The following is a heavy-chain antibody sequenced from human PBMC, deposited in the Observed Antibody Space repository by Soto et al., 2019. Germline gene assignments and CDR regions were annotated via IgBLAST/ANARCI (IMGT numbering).Heavy chain of an antibody. CDR3: ARDYWHLFDF. CDR2: ISNDGGQK. Sequence: GGSLRLSCAASGFSFSTYDMRWVRQAPGKGLEWVAAISNDGGQKFYADSVKGRFTISRDNSENSLYLQMNNVRPDDTAVYYCARDYWHLFDFWGQGTLVTVSS. CDR1: GFSFSTYD. J-gene: IGHJ4*02. V-gene: IGHV3-30*03. D-gene: IGHD2-8*02.